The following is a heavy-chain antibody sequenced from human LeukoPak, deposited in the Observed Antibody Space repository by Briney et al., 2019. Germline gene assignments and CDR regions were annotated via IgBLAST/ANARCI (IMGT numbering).Heavy chain of an antibody. D-gene: IGHD3-22*01. CDR1: GFTFSSYW. CDR3: ARVRRYYDSSGYYYDY. Sequence: GGSLRLSCAASGFTFSSYWMSWVRQAPGKGLEWVANIKQDGSEKYYVDSVKGRFTISRDNAKNSLYLQMNSLRAEDTAVYYCARVRRYYDSSGYYYDYWGQGTLVTVSS. CDR2: IKQDGSEK. V-gene: IGHV3-7*01. J-gene: IGHJ4*02.